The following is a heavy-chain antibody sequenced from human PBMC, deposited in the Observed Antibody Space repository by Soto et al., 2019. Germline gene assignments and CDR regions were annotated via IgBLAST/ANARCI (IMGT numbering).Heavy chain of an antibody. CDR3: ATWPSYSSGWSDLYYYYYYMDV. CDR1: GYTFTSYD. CDR2: MNPNSDNT. J-gene: IGHJ6*03. Sequence: ASVKVSCKASGYTFTSYDINWVRQATGQGLEWMGWMNPNSDNTGYAQKFQGRVTMTRNTSISTAFMELGSLRSEDTAVYYCATWPSYSSGWSDLYYYYYYMDVWGKGTTVTVSS. V-gene: IGHV1-8*01. D-gene: IGHD6-19*01.